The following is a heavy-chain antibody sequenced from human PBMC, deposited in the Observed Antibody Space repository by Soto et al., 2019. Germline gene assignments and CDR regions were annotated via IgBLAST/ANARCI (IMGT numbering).Heavy chain of an antibody. CDR2: ISSTTNYI. V-gene: IGHV3-21*06. Sequence: GGSLRLPCAASGFTFSRYSMNWVRQAPGKGLEWVSSISSTTNYIYYADSMKGRFTVSRDNAKNQFSLRLNSVTVADTAVYFCAGFVVPASRNSDFDYWGQGTLVTVSS. J-gene: IGHJ4*02. D-gene: IGHD2-15*01. CDR1: GFTFSRYS. CDR3: AGFVVPASRNSDFDY.